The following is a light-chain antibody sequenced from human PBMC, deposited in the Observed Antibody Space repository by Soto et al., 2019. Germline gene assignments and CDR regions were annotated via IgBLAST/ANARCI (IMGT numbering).Light chain of an antibody. CDR3: QQYGSSPFT. Sequence: IVLPQSPGTLSLSPGERATLSCRASQSVSNNYLAWYQQKPGQAPRLLIYGASTRATGIPARFSGSGSGTGFTLTISRLEPEDFAVYYCQQYGSSPFTFGGGTKVDIK. CDR1: QSVSNNY. V-gene: IGKV3-20*01. CDR2: GAS. J-gene: IGKJ4*01.